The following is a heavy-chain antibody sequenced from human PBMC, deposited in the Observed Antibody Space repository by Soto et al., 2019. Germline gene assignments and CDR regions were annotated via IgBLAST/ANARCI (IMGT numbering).Heavy chain of an antibody. CDR3: AREDCSSTSCYENWFDP. Sequence: SETLSLTCTVSGGSISSGDYYWSWIRQPPGKGLEWIGYIYYSGSTYYNPSLKSRVTISVDTSKNQFSLKLSSVTAADTAVYYCAREDCSSTSCYENWFDPWGQGTLVTVSS. D-gene: IGHD2-2*01. CDR2: IYYSGST. V-gene: IGHV4-30-4*01. CDR1: GGSISSGDYY. J-gene: IGHJ5*02.